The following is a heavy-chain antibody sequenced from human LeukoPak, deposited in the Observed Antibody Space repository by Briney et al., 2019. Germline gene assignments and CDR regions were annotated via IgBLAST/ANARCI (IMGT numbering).Heavy chain of an antibody. J-gene: IGHJ4*02. CDR3: AKEVGDSSSWYLDY. Sequence: PGVSLRLSCAASGFTFSSYAMSWVRQAPGKGLEWVSGISGSDGSTYYADSVKGRFIISRDNSKNTLYLRMNGLRAEDTAVYYCAKEVGDSSSWYLDYWGQGTLVTVSS. V-gene: IGHV3-23*01. D-gene: IGHD6-13*01. CDR2: ISGSDGST. CDR1: GFTFSSYA.